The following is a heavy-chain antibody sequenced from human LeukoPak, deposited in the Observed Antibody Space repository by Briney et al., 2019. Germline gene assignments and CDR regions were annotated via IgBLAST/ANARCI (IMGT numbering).Heavy chain of an antibody. J-gene: IGHJ4*02. Sequence: GGSLRLSCAASGFTFSNHGMNWVRQAPGKGLEWVSSISSSGSYIYYADSVKGRFTISRDNAKNSLYLQMNSLRAEDTAVYYCARDRVSMIRGVTAFDYWGQGTLVTVSP. CDR1: GFTFSNHG. CDR3: ARDRVSMIRGVTAFDY. D-gene: IGHD3-10*01. V-gene: IGHV3-21*01. CDR2: ISSSGSYI.